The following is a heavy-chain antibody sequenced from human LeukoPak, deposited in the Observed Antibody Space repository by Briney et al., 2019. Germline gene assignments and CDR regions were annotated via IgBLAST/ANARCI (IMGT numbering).Heavy chain of an antibody. D-gene: IGHD3-22*01. CDR1: GFTFNTYS. J-gene: IGHJ4*02. CDR2: ISSTSTST. V-gene: IGHV3-48*02. Sequence: GGSLRLSCAASGFTFNTYSMNWVRQAPGKGLEWVSYISSTSTSTYYADSAKGRFTISRDNAQNSLYLQMNSLEDDDTAVYYCARGRSGYYFDYWGQGTLVTVSS. CDR3: ARGRSGYYFDY.